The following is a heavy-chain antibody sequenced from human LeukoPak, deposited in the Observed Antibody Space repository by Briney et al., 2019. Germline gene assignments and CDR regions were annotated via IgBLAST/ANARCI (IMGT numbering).Heavy chain of an antibody. J-gene: IGHJ6*02. CDR1: GFTFSSYT. CDR3: ARDSYSSGWYKYYYYYYGMDV. V-gene: IGHV3-21*04. Sequence: PGGSLRLSCAASGFTFSSYTMNWVRRAPGKGREGVSSIISSSSYIYYADSVKGRLTISRDNAKNSLYLQMNSLRAEDTALYHCARDSYSSGWYKYYYYYYGMDVWGQGTTVTVSS. D-gene: IGHD6-19*01. CDR2: IISSSSYI.